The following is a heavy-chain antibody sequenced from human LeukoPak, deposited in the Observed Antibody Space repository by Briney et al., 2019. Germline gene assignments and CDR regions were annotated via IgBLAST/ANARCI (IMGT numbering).Heavy chain of an antibody. J-gene: IGHJ6*03. V-gene: IGHV4-4*09. D-gene: IGHD6-6*01. CDR1: GGSISSYY. Sequence: PSETLSLTCTVSGGSISSYYWSCIRQPPGKGLEWIGYIYTSGSTNYNPSRKSRVTISVDTSKTQFSVKLSSVTAADTAVYYCARLVAARPLRYYYCYYMDVWGKGTTVTVSS. CDR3: ARLVAARPLRYYYCYYMDV. CDR2: IYTSGST.